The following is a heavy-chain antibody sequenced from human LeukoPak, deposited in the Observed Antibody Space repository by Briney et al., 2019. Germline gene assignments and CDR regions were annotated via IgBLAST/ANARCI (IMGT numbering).Heavy chain of an antibody. Sequence: PSETLSLTCTVSGGSISSYYWSWIRQPAGKGLEWIGRVYPRGSTNYNPSLKSRVTMSVDTSKRQFTLNLTSVTAADTAMYYCARDNGYCTSTTCSITIDPWGQGTLVTVSS. D-gene: IGHD2-2*03. CDR2: VYPRGST. CDR3: ARDNGYCTSTTCSITIDP. V-gene: IGHV4-4*07. CDR1: GGSISSYY. J-gene: IGHJ5*02.